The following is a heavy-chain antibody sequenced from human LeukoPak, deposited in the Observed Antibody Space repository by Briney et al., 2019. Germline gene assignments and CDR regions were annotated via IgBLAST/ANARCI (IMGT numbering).Heavy chain of an antibody. Sequence: GGSLRLSCAASGFTFSDYYMSWIRQAPGKGLEWVSDISSSDSYTNYADSVKGRFTISRDNAQNSLFLQMSSLRAEDTAIYYCARELLGAPTPGAYWGQGTRVTVSS. CDR1: GFTFSDYY. CDR2: ISSSDSYT. J-gene: IGHJ4*02. D-gene: IGHD1-26*01. V-gene: IGHV3-11*05. CDR3: ARELLGAPTPGAY.